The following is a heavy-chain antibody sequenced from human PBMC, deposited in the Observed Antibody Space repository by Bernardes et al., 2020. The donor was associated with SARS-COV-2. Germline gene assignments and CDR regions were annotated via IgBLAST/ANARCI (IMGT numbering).Heavy chain of an antibody. J-gene: IGHJ3*02. CDR2: AHFSGRT. Sequence: TLSKICSVSGGFIRSSSYYWGWIRQSPGKGLEWIGSAHFSGRTYYNPSLKSRVTISVDTTKNQVSLKLNSVTAADTDVYYCARHEGTTRDAFDIWGQGTMVTVSS. CDR3: ARHEGTTRDAFDI. D-gene: IGHD2-2*01. V-gene: IGHV4-39*01. CDR1: GGFIRSSSYY.